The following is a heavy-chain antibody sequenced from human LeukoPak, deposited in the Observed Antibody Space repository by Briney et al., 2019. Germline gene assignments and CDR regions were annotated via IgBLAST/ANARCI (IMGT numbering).Heavy chain of an antibody. CDR3: ARERTAAGNYGMDV. Sequence: SETLSLTCTVSGGSISDDTYYWSWVRQHPGEGLEWIGYIYYSGSTYYNPSLKSRVTISVDTSNNHFSLKLSSVTAADTAVYYCARERTAAGNYGMDVWGKGTTVTVSS. V-gene: IGHV4-31*03. D-gene: IGHD6-13*01. CDR1: GGSISDDTYY. J-gene: IGHJ6*04. CDR2: IYYSGST.